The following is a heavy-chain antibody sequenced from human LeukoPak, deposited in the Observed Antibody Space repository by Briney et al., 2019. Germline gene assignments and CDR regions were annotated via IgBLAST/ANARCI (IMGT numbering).Heavy chain of an antibody. CDR3: TRNDDFWSGYSLT. V-gene: IGHV3-73*01. CDR2: IRSKANSYAT. Sequence: GGSLRLSCAASGFTFSGSAMHWVRQASGKGLEGVGRIRSKANSYATAYAASVKGRFTISRDDSKNTAYLQMNSLKTEDTAVYYCTRNDDFWSGYSLTWGQGTLVTVSS. J-gene: IGHJ5*02. D-gene: IGHD3-3*01. CDR1: GFTFSGSA.